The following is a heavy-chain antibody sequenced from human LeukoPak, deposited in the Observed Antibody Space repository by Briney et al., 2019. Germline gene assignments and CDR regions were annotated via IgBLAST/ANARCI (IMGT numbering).Heavy chain of an antibody. CDR1: GFTFSSYS. Sequence: GGSLSLSCAASGFTFSSYSMNWVRQAPGKGLEWVSSISSSSSYIYYADSVKGRFTISRDNAKNSLYLQMNSLRAEDTAVYYCARSGSYAAFDYWGQGTLVTVSS. CDR3: ARSGSYAAFDY. CDR2: ISSSSSYI. V-gene: IGHV3-21*01. D-gene: IGHD1-26*01. J-gene: IGHJ4*02.